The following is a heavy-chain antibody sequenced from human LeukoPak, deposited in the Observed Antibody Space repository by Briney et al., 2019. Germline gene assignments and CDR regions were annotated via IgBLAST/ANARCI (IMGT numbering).Heavy chain of an antibody. CDR3: ATFFYDILSGYFINWLDP. J-gene: IGHJ5*02. CDR1: GYTFTSYG. Sequence: ASVKVSCKASGYTFTSYGISWVRQAPGQGLEWMGWISAYNGNTNYAQKLQGRVTMTTDTSTSTAYMELSSLRSEDTAVYYCATFFYDILSGYFINWLDPWGQGTLVTVSS. V-gene: IGHV1-18*01. D-gene: IGHD3-9*01. CDR2: ISAYNGNT.